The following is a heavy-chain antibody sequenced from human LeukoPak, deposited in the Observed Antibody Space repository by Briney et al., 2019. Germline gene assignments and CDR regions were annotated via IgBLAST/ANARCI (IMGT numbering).Heavy chain of an antibody. CDR2: INSDGSST. Sequence: GGSLRLSCAASGFTFSSYWMHWVRQAPGKGLVWVSSINSDGSSTSYADSVKGRFTISRDNAKNTLYLQMNSLRAEDTAVYYCARGKYYYDSSGYYLFDYWGQGTLVTVSS. CDR1: GFTFSSYW. J-gene: IGHJ4*02. V-gene: IGHV3-74*01. D-gene: IGHD3-22*01. CDR3: ARGKYYYDSSGYYLFDY.